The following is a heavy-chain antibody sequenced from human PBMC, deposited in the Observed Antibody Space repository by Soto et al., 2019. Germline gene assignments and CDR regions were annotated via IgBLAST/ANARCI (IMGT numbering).Heavy chain of an antibody. CDR3: ARVLYYGSGSYSPYGMDV. CDR2: VSPPFRTS. V-gene: IGHV1-69*01. CDR1: GASFNNNG. J-gene: IGHJ6*02. Sequence: QVQLVQSGAEVKKPGSSVKVSCKTSGASFNNNGIGWVRQAPGHGLEWMGGVSPPFRTSNYARKFQGRISITADASTGTVNMELRSLTSADTSQYYCARVLYYGSGSYSPYGMDVWGQGTTVTVSS. D-gene: IGHD3-10*01.